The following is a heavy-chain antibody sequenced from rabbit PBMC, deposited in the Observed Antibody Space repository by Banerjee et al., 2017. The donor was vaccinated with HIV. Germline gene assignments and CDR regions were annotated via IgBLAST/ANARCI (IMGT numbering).Heavy chain of an antibody. CDR2: INTISGDT. J-gene: IGHJ4*01. CDR3: AREGL. V-gene: IGHV1S40*01. Sequence: APGKGLEWIACINTISGDTVYATWAKGRFTISKASWTTVTLQMTSLTAADTATYFCAREGLWGPGTLVTVS.